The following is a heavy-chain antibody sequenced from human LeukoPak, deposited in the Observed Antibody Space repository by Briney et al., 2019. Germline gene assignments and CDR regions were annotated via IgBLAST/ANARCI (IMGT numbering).Heavy chain of an antibody. CDR1: GFTVSSNY. D-gene: IGHD1-26*01. CDR2: IYSGGST. CDR3: ARDLGGATHFDY. V-gene: IGHV3-53*01. Sequence: PGGSLRLSCAASGFTVSSNYMSRVRQAPGKGLEWVSVIYSGGSTYYADSVKGRFTISRDNSKNTLYLQMNSLRAEDTAVYYCARDLGGATHFDYWGQGTLVTVSS. J-gene: IGHJ4*02.